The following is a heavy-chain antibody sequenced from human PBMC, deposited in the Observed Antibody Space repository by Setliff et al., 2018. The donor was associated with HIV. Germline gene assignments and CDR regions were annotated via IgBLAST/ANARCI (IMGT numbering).Heavy chain of an antibody. Sequence: SETLSLTCTASGGSISPYYWSWIRQPPGKGLEWIGFVYNTGTTSSNPSLKSRVTTSVDTSKNRFSLKLSSVTAADTAIYYCATGTAATGTGVGYWGQGTLVTVSS. CDR3: ATGTAATGTGVGY. CDR2: VYNTGTT. V-gene: IGHV4-4*08. D-gene: IGHD6-13*01. CDR1: GGSISPYY. J-gene: IGHJ4*02.